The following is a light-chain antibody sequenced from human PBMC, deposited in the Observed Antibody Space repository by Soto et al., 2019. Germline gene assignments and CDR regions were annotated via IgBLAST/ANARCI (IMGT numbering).Light chain of an antibody. Sequence: EIVLTQSPGTLSLSPGERATLSCRASQSVSSSYLAWYQQKPGQAPRLLIYYISTRATGIPARSSGSGSGTEFTLTINSLQSEDSAVYYCQQHNQWPITFGQGTRLEI. CDR2: YIS. CDR1: QSVSSSY. J-gene: IGKJ5*01. V-gene: IGKV3D-20*02. CDR3: QQHNQWPIT.